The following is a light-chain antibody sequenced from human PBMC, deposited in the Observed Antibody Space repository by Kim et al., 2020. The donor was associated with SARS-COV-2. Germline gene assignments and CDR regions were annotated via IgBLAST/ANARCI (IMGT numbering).Light chain of an antibody. Sequence: SPGVSATLSCRASQSVSDSNLAWYQHKPGRAPRLLIYGASTRATGIPDRCSGSGSGTDFTLTISRLEPEDFAMYYCQQYGYSPWTFGQGTKVDI. CDR1: QSVSDSN. J-gene: IGKJ1*01. CDR3: QQYGYSPWT. V-gene: IGKV3-20*01. CDR2: GAS.